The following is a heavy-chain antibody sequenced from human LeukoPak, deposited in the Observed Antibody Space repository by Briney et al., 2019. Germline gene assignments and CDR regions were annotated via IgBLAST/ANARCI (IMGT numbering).Heavy chain of an antibody. V-gene: IGHV3-66*02. Sequence: GGSLRLSCAASGFTVSSNYMSWVRQAPGKGLEWVSVIYSGGSTYYADSVKGRFTISRDNSKNTLYLQMNSLRAEDTAVYYCARGGKITLAGARSPQYFQHWGQGTLVTVSS. D-gene: IGHD6-19*01. CDR3: ARGGKITLAGARSPQYFQH. CDR1: GFTVSSNY. CDR2: IYSGGST. J-gene: IGHJ1*01.